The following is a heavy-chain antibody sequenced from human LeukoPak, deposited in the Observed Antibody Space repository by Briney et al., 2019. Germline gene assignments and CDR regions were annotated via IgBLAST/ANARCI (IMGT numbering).Heavy chain of an antibody. D-gene: IGHD3-22*01. CDR2: ISGSGGDT. CDR3: AKDQNYESSGYYGGFDY. Sequence: GGSLRLSGAASGFSFSSHVMHWVRQAPGKGLEWVSGISGSGGDTYYADSVKGRFTISRDNSKNTLNLQMNSLRAEDTALYYCAKDQNYESSGYYGGFDYWGQGTLVTVSS. V-gene: IGHV3-23*01. CDR1: GFSFSSHV. J-gene: IGHJ4*02.